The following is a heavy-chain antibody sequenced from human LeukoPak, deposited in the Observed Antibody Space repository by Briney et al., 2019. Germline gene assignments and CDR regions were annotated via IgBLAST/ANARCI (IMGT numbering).Heavy chain of an antibody. D-gene: IGHD4-23*01. V-gene: IGHV5-51*01. CDR1: GYDFSTHW. J-gene: IGHJ6*02. Sequence: GESLKISCKTSGYDFSTHWIGWVRQVPGKGLEWMGVIYPADPDVRYSPSFQGQVTISADKSISTAYLQWSSLKASDTAMYYCARRGSGGLDYGMDVWGQGTTVTVSS. CDR3: ARRGSGGLDYGMDV. CDR2: IYPADPDV.